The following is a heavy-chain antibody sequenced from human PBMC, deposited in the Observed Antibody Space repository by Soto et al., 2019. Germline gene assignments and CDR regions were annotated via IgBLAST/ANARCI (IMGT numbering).Heavy chain of an antibody. J-gene: IGHJ6*02. Sequence: SETLSLTCAVYGGSFSGYYWSWIRQPPGKGLEWIGEINHSGSTNYNPSLKSRVTISVDTSKNQFSLKLSSVTAADTAVYYCARFWVEPRPPYYYYYGMDVWGQGTTVTVSS. CDR3: ARFWVEPRPPYYYYYGMDV. CDR1: GGSFSGYY. V-gene: IGHV4-34*01. CDR2: INHSGST. D-gene: IGHD1-1*01.